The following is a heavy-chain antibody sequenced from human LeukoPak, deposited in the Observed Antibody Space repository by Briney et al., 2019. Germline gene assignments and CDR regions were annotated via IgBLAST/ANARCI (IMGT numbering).Heavy chain of an antibody. D-gene: IGHD3-3*01. CDR1: GFTFSSYE. CDR2: ISSSGSTI. CDR3: AREGVYDSWDY. J-gene: IGHJ4*02. V-gene: IGHV3-48*03. Sequence: GGSLRLSCAASGFTFSSYEMNWVRQAPGKGLVWVSYISSSGSTIYYADPVKGRFTISRDNAKNSLYLQMNSLRAEDTAVYYCAREGVYDSWDYWGQGTLVTVSS.